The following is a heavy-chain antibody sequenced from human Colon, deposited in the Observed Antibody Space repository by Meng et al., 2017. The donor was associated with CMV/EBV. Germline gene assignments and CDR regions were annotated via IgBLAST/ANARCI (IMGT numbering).Heavy chain of an antibody. J-gene: IGHJ4*02. D-gene: IGHD3-10*01. CDR3: ARDSNLSGLAY. CDR2: VYISGNT. V-gene: IGHV4-4*07. Sequence: LRGAGPELVKPSQTLSLTCTGSGASITSYYWSWIRQPAGKGLEWIGRVYISGNTNYNPSLKSRVTMSIDTSKNQLSLNIRSVTAADTAVYYCARDSNLSGLAYWGQGTLVTVSS. CDR1: GASITSYY.